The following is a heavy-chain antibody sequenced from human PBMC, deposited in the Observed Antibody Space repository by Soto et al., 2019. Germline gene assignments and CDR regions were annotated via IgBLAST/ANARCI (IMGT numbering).Heavy chain of an antibody. Sequence: ASVKVSCKASGYTFTGYYMHWVRQAPGQGLEWMGWINPNSGGTNYAQKFQGWVTMTRDTSISTAYMELSRLRSDDTAVYYCARDQGKRIAAAGTEFYYYYYGMDVWGQGTTVTVSS. CDR3: ARDQGKRIAAAGTEFYYYYYGMDV. V-gene: IGHV1-2*04. CDR1: GYTFTGYY. J-gene: IGHJ6*02. CDR2: INPNSGGT. D-gene: IGHD6-13*01.